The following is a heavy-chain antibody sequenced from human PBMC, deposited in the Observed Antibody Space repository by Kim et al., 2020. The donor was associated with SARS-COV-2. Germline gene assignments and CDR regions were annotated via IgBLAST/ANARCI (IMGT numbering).Heavy chain of an antibody. CDR1: GGTFSSYA. CDR2: IIPIFGTA. J-gene: IGHJ5*02. Sequence: SVKVSCKASGGTFSSYAISWVRQAPGQGLEWMGGIIPIFGTANYAQKFQGRVTITADESTSTAYMELSSLRSEDTAVYYCARRDYDFWSGYYQGWFDPWGQGTLVTVSS. CDR3: ARRDYDFWSGYYQGWFDP. D-gene: IGHD3-3*01. V-gene: IGHV1-69*13.